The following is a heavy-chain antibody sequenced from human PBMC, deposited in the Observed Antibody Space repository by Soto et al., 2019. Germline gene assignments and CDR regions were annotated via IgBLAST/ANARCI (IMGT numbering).Heavy chain of an antibody. CDR2: IYYTGRS. D-gene: IGHD3-16*01. CDR3: ARQRLNVFNWVES. Sequence: PSETLSLTSSVSVGSLGGCNYSWGWIRQPPGKGLEWVGSIYYTGRSYDNPFLRSRVTISIDTAKSQFALRQKSVTAADTAVHYCARQRLNVFNWVESWGQGTLVTVLL. J-gene: IGHJ5*01. V-gene: IGHV4-39*01. CDR1: VGSLGGCNYS.